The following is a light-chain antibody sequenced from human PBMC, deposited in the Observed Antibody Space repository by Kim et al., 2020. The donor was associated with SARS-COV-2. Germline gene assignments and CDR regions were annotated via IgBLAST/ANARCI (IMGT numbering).Light chain of an antibody. V-gene: IGKV3-15*01. Sequence: ETVMTQSPATLSVSPGEGATLSCRASQSVGSNLAWYRQTPGQAPRLLIYGASTRATGIPARFSGSGSGTEFTLTISSLQSEDFAVYYCQQYYDWPPWTFGQGTKVDIK. CDR2: GAS. CDR1: QSVGSN. CDR3: QQYYDWPPWT. J-gene: IGKJ1*01.